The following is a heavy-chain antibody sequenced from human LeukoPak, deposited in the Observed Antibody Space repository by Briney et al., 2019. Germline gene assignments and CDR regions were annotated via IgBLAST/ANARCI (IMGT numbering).Heavy chain of an antibody. CDR3: ARERRDYYYGMDV. V-gene: IGHV4-34*01. Sequence: PSETLSLTCAVYGGSFSGYYWSWIRQPPGKGLEWIGEINHSGSTNYNPSLKSRVTISLDTSKNQFSLKLSSVTAADTAVYYCARERRDYYYGMDVWGKGTTVTVSS. CDR1: GGSFSGYY. D-gene: IGHD1-1*01. CDR2: INHSGST. J-gene: IGHJ6*04.